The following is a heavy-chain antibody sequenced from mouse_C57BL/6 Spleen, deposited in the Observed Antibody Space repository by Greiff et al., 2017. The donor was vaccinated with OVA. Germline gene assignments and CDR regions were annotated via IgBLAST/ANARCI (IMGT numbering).Heavy chain of an antibody. CDR3: ARHGYFSWFAY. CDR1: GFTFSDYG. Sequence: EVQLQESGGGLVKPGGSLKLSCAASGFTFSDYGMHWVRQAPEKGLEWVAYISSGSSTIYYADTVKGRFTISRDNAKNTLFLQMTSLRSEDTAMYYCARHGYFSWFAYWGQGTLVTVSA. D-gene: IGHD2-3*01. CDR2: ISSGSSTI. J-gene: IGHJ3*01. V-gene: IGHV5-17*01.